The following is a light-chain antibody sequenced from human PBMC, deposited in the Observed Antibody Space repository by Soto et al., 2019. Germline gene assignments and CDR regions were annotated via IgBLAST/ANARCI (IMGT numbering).Light chain of an antibody. CDR2: DAS. J-gene: IGKJ4*01. CDR1: QSVSSY. CDR3: QQRRNWPRGI. Sequence: EIVLTQSPATLSLSPGERATLSCRASQSVSSYLAWYQQKPGQAPRLLIYDASNRATGIPARFSGSGSGTDFTLTFSSLEPEDFAVYYCQQRRNWPRGIFGGGT. V-gene: IGKV3-11*01.